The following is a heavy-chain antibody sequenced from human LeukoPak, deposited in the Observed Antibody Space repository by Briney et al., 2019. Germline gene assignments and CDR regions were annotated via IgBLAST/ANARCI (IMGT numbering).Heavy chain of an antibody. V-gene: IGHV1-24*01. CDR3: ATGAVAVSDYYYYMDV. CDR2: FDPEDGET. D-gene: IGHD6-19*01. Sequence: ASVKVSCKVSGYTLTELSMHWVRQAPGKGLEWMGGFDPEDGETIYAQKFQGRVTMTEDTSTDTAYMELSSLGSEDTAVYYCATGAVAVSDYYYYMDVWGQGTLVTVSS. CDR1: GYTLTELS. J-gene: IGHJ6*03.